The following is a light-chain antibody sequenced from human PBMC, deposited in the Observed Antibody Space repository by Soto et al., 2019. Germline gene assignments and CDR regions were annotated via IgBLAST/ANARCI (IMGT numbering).Light chain of an antibody. CDR3: QQYSTWPRT. Sequence: EVVLTQSPGTLSLSPGERATLSCRASQTVRNNYLAWYQQKPGQAPRLLIYDASSRATGIPDRFSGGGSGTEFSLTISSLQSEDFAVYYCQQYSTWPRTFGQGTRLEIK. V-gene: IGKV3D-20*02. CDR1: QTVRNNY. CDR2: DAS. J-gene: IGKJ5*01.